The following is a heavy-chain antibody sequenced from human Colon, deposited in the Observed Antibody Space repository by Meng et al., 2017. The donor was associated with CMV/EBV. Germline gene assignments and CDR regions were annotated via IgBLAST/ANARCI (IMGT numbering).Heavy chain of an antibody. Sequence: SETLSLTCNVSGGSISTYYWTWIRQPPGKGLEWIGNAYYTGSARYNPSLKSRLTISVDTAKNQFSLKLSSVTVADTAMYYCARADPSLAMYYFDYWGPGMLVTVSS. J-gene: IGHJ4*02. CDR3: ARADPSLAMYYFDY. D-gene: IGHD3-16*01. CDR1: GGSISTYY. CDR2: AYYTGSA. V-gene: IGHV4-59*13.